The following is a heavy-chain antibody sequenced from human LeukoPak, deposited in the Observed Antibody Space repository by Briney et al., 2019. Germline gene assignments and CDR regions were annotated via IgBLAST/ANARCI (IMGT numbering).Heavy chain of an antibody. CDR3: ASVITMVRGVQFDY. V-gene: IGHV4-30-4*01. J-gene: IGHJ4*02. D-gene: IGHD3-10*01. CDR1: GGSISSGDYY. Sequence: SVTLSLTCTVSGGSISSGDYYWSWIRQPPGKGLEWIGYIYYSGSTYYNPSLKSRVTISVDTSKNQFSLKLSSVTAADTAVYYCASVITMVRGVQFDYWGQGTLVTVSS. CDR2: IYYSGST.